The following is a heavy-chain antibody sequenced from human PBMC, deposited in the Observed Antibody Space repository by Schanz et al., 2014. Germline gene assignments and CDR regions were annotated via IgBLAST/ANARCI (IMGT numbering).Heavy chain of an antibody. J-gene: IGHJ4*02. Sequence: QVQLVQSGAEVKKPGASVKVSCKTSGYTFSSYGITWVRQAPGQGLEWMGWISPYNGNTNYAPKVQGRVTVTTDTSTSTVYMELRSLTSDDTAVYFGARDQSPYANSSDVKCFDYWGQGSLVTVSS. D-gene: IGHD6-6*01. CDR1: GYTFSSYG. V-gene: IGHV1-18*01. CDR3: ARDQSPYANSSDVKCFDY. CDR2: ISPYNGNT.